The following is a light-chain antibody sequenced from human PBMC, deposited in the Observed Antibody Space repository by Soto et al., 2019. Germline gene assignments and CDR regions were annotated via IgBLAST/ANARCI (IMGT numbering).Light chain of an antibody. V-gene: IGKV3-11*01. CDR3: QQRSSCPLT. CDR2: DAS. CDR1: QSVSSY. J-gene: IGKJ4*01. Sequence: EIVLTQSPATLSLSPWERATLSCRASQSVSSYLAWYQQKPGQAPRLLIYDASNRATGIPARFSGSGSGTDFTLTISSLEPEDFAVYYCQQRSSCPLTFGGGTKVDIK.